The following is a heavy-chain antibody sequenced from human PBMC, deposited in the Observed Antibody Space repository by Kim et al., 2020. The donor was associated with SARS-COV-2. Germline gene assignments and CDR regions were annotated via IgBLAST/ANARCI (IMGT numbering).Heavy chain of an antibody. D-gene: IGHD3-16*01. V-gene: IGHV3-23*01. CDR3: AKDLTHRSTYDNFRPEDPSDF. CDR2: ISASGSET. Sequence: GGSLRLSCAASGFTFSDYAMTWVRQAPGKGLEWVAGISASGSETYYTETLKGRFTISRDNSENSLYLRINGLRAEDTAVYYCAKDLTHRSTYDNFRPEDPSDFWGQGTLVAVSS. CDR1: GFTFSDYA. J-gene: IGHJ3*01.